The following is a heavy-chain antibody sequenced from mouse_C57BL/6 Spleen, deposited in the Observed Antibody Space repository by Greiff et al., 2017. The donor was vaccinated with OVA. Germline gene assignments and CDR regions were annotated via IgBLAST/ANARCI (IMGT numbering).Heavy chain of an antibody. Sequence: VQLQQPGAELVKPGASVKLSCKASGYTFTSYWMHWVKQRPGHGLECIGEILPGSGSTNYNEKFKGKATFTADTSSNTAYMQLSSLTTEDSAIYYCARDNLYYYAMDYWGQGTSVTVSS. V-gene: IGHV1-9*01. D-gene: IGHD1-3*01. CDR3: ARDNLYYYAMDY. CDR2: ILPGSGST. CDR1: GYTFTSYW. J-gene: IGHJ4*01.